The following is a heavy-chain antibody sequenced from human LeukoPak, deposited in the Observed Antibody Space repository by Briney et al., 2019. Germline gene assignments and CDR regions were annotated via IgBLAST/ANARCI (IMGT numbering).Heavy chain of an antibody. V-gene: IGHV1-18*01. CDR3: ARARWGIAAAGTDY. J-gene: IGHJ4*02. CDR2: ISVYNGNT. CDR1: GYTFTSYG. D-gene: IGHD6-13*01. Sequence: ASVKVSCKASGYTFTSYGISWVRQAPGQGHEWMGWISVYNGNTNYAQKLQGRVTMTTDTSTSTAYMELRSLRSDDTAVYYCARARWGIAAAGTDYWGQGTLVTVSS.